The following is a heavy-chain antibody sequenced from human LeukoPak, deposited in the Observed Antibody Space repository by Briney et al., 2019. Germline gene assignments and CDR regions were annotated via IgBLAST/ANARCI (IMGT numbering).Heavy chain of an antibody. V-gene: IGHV3-74*01. CDR3: AKDLSWNTADR. Sequence: PGGSLRLSCVDPGFTYSNYWMHWVCQAPGKGPVWVSRINPDGTTTDYADSVKGRFTISRDNAKNLLYLQMNGPRADDTAVYYCAKDLSWNTADRWGQGTLVTVSS. CDR2: INPDGTTT. CDR1: GFTYSNYW. D-gene: IGHD1/OR15-1a*01. J-gene: IGHJ5*02.